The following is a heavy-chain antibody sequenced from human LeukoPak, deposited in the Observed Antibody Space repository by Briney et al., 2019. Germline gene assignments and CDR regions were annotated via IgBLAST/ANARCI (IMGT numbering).Heavy chain of an antibody. J-gene: IGHJ4*02. D-gene: IGHD3-10*01. CDR2: IGTTGDT. CDR3: AKDSVDYYGSGSYPLGFDY. CDR1: GFTFSRYD. Sequence: GGSLRLTCAASGFTFSRYDMHWVRQATGKGLEWVSGIGTTGDTYYAAPVKGRFTMSRENAKNSLYLQMNSLRAEDTAVYYCAKDSVDYYGSGSYPLGFDYWGQGTLVTVSS. V-gene: IGHV3-13*01.